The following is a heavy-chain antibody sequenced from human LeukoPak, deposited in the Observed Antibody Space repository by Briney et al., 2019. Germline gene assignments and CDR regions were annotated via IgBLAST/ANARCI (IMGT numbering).Heavy chain of an antibody. CDR3: AKAREYSYGPRDYFDY. V-gene: IGHV3-23*01. CDR2: ISGSGGST. J-gene: IGHJ4*02. Sequence: QPGGSLSISCAGAGFTFTGYSMSGGRQAPGKGLEWVSAISGSGGSTYYADSVKGRFTISRDNSKNTLYLQMNSVRADDTAVYYCAKAREYSYGPRDYFDYWGQGTLVTVSS. D-gene: IGHD5-18*01. CDR1: GFTFTGYS.